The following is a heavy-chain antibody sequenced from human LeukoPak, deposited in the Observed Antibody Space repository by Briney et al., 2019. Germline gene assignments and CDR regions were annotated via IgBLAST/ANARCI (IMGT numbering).Heavy chain of an antibody. J-gene: IGHJ5*02. V-gene: IGHV4-59*12. CDR1: GGSISSYY. CDR2: IYYSGST. Sequence: SETLSLTCTVSGGSISSYYWSWIRQPPGKGLEWIGYIYYSGSTNYNPSLKSRVTISVDTSKNQFSLKLSSVTAADTAVYYCARDSIHYDILTGYYIGSWFDPWGQGTLVTVSS. CDR3: ARDSIHYDILTGYYIGSWFDP. D-gene: IGHD3-9*01.